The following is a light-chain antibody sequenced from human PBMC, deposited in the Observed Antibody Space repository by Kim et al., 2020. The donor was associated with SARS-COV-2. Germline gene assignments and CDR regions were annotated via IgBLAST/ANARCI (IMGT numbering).Light chain of an antibody. Sequence: EIVLTQSPGTLSLSPGERATLSCRASQNVNNNYLTWYQQKPGQPPRLFIFAASRGVNGIPDRLSGRVSGTVFTLTISRLEPEDFAVYYCRQYCRSLHTSGKGPSLEI. CDR3: RQYCRSLHT. V-gene: IGKV3-20*01. CDR2: AAS. J-gene: IGKJ2*01. CDR1: QNVNNNY.